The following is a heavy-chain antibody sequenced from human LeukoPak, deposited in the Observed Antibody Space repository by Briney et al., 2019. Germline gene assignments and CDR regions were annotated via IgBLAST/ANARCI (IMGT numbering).Heavy chain of an antibody. CDR1: GFTLSSYA. D-gene: IGHD2-15*01. CDR2: ISSSSSYI. V-gene: IGHV3-21*01. J-gene: IGHJ4*02. Sequence: GGSLRLSCAASGFTLSSYAMSWVRQAPGKGLEWVSSISSSSSYIYYADSVKGRFTISRDNAKNSLYLQMNSLRAEDTAVYYCARDKTVVVAAYYFDYWGQGTLVTVSS. CDR3: ARDKTVVVAAYYFDY.